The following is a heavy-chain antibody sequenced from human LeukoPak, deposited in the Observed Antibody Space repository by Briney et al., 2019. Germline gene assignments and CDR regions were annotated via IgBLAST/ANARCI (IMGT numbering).Heavy chain of an antibody. V-gene: IGHV4-34*01. D-gene: IGHD2-21*02. CDR2: INHSGST. J-gene: IGHJ4*02. Sequence: PSETLSLTCAVDGGSFSGYYWSWIRQPPGKGLEWIGEINHSGSTNYNPSLKSRVTISVDTSKNQFSLKLSSVTAADAAVYYCARRAGDPYYFDYWGQGTLVTVSS. CDR3: ARRAGDPYYFDY. CDR1: GGSFSGYY.